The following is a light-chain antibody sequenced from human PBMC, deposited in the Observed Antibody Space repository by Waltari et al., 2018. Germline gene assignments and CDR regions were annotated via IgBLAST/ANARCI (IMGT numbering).Light chain of an antibody. CDR1: QGIRNY. CDR2: AAS. V-gene: IGKV1-27*01. J-gene: IGKJ3*01. Sequence: DIQMTQSPSSLSASVGDRVTITCRASQGIRNYLAWYQQKPGKVPKLLIYAASTLQSGVPSRFRGSGSGTDFTLTISSLQPEDVATYYCQKYDSVPFTFGPGTKVDI. CDR3: QKYDSVPFT.